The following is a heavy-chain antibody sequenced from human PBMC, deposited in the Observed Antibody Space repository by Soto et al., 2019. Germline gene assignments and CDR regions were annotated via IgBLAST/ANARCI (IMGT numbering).Heavy chain of an antibody. D-gene: IGHD1-26*01. V-gene: IGHV4-34*01. J-gene: IGHJ5*02. CDR3: AREGGSGSYPAYWFDP. CDR1: GGSFSGYY. CDR2: INHSGST. Sequence: SETLSLTCAVYGGSFSGYYWSWIRQPPGKGLEWIGEINHSGSTNYNPSLKSRVTISVDTSKNQFSLKLSSVTAADTAVYYCAREGGSGSYPAYWFDPWGRGTLVTVSS.